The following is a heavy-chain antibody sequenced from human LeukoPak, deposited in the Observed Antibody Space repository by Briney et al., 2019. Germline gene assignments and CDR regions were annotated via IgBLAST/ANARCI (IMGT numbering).Heavy chain of an antibody. CDR2: INSDGSST. D-gene: IGHD2-2*01. J-gene: IGHJ4*02. V-gene: IGHV3-74*01. Sequence: GGVSRINSDGSSTSYAASVKGRFTISRDNAKNTLYLQMNSLRAEDTAVYYCARASSTSCYYWGQGTLVTVSS. CDR3: ARASSTSCYY.